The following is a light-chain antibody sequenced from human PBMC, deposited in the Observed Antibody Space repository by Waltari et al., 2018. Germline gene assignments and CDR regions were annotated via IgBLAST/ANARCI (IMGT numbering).Light chain of an antibody. Sequence: QSALTQPASVSGSPGQSISISCTGSSSDVGNFLLLSWYQQHPGKAPKVIIYDGNKRPSGLSDRFSGSKSGNTASLTISGLQPDDEADYYCCSYVGGTSWVFGGGTKLTVL. CDR1: SSDVGNFLL. V-gene: IGLV2-23*01. J-gene: IGLJ3*02. CDR3: CSYVGGTSWV. CDR2: DGN.